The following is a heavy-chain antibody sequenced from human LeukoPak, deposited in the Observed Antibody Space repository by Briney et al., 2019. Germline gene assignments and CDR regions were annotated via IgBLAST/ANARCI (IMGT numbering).Heavy chain of an antibody. J-gene: IGHJ4*02. Sequence: GGSLTLSCAAPGFTFSSYAMSWVRQAPGKGLEWVSGIIESGGTTYYADSVKGRFTVSRDNAKNTLYLQMNSLRAEDTAVYYCARSPSLGGNYWGFDYWGQGTLVTVSA. CDR1: GFTFSSYA. CDR2: IIESGGTT. CDR3: ARSPSLGGNYWGFDY. V-gene: IGHV3-23*01. D-gene: IGHD1-26*01.